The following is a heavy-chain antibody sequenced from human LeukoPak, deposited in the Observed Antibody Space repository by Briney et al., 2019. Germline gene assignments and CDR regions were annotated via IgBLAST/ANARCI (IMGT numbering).Heavy chain of an antibody. D-gene: IGHD6-6*01. CDR3: ARQYGSSVLGYYYYYMDV. V-gene: IGHV5-51*01. CDR1: GYSFTSYW. Sequence: GESLKISCKGSGYSFTSYWIGWVRQMPGKGLEWMGIIYPGDSDTRYSPSFQGQVTISADKSISTAYLQWSSLKASDTAMYYCARQYGSSVLGYYYYYMDVWGKGTTVTVSS. J-gene: IGHJ6*03. CDR2: IYPGDSDT.